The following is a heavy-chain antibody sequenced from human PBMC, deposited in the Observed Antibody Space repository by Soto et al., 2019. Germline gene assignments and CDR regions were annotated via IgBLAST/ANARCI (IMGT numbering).Heavy chain of an antibody. V-gene: IGHV4-34*01. CDR3: AREWWGYSYVYFDY. Sequence: SETLSLTCAVYGGSFSGYYWSWIRQPPGRGLEWIGEINHSGSTNYNPSLKSRVTISVDTSKNQFSLKLSSVTAADTAVYYCAREWWGYSYVYFDYWGQGTLVTVSS. J-gene: IGHJ4*02. D-gene: IGHD5-18*01. CDR2: INHSGST. CDR1: GGSFSGYY.